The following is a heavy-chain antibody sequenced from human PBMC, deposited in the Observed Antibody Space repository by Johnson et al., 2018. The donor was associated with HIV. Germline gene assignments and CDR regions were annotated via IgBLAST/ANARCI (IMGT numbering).Heavy chain of an antibody. CDR1: GFTFSSYA. CDR2: ISYDGSNK. V-gene: IGHV3-30-3*01. D-gene: IGHD3-10*01. J-gene: IGHJ3*02. Sequence: VQLVESGGGVVQPGRSLRLSCAASGFTFSSYAMHWVRQAPGKGLEWVAVISYDGSNKYYADSVNGRFTISRDNSKNTLYLQMNSLRAEDTAVYYCAKGLGSYYEAFDIWGQGTMVIVSS. CDR3: AKGLGSYYEAFDI.